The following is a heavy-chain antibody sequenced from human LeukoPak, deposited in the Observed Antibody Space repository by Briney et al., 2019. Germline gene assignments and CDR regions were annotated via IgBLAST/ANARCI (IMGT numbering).Heavy chain of an antibody. V-gene: IGHV1-18*01. J-gene: IGHJ4*02. CDR3: ARGGGSYGDYSLWLGY. Sequence: ASVKVSCKASGYPFSGYGFSWVRQAPGKGLEWMGRISAYNGNTKYAQKYQGRVTMTTDTSTSTAYVELRSLRSDDTAVYYCARGGGSYGDYSLWLGYWGQGTLVSVSS. CDR1: GYPFSGYG. CDR2: ISAYNGNT. D-gene: IGHD4-17*01.